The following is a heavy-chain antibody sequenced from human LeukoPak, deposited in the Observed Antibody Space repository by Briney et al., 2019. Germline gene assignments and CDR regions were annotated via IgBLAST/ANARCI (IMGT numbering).Heavy chain of an antibody. CDR2: IGNTGRTI. CDR3: VRGDLYFFDY. J-gene: IGHJ4*02. CDR1: GFRFSSYE. V-gene: IGHV3-48*03. Sequence: GGSLRLSCAASGFRFSSYEMNWVRQAPGRGLEWVSYIGNTGRTIYYVDSVKGRFTVSRDNAKNSLYLQMNSLRAEDTAIYYCVRGDLYFFDYWGQGTLVTVPS.